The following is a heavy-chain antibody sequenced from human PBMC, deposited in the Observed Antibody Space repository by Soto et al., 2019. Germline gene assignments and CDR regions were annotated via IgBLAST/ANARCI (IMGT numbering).Heavy chain of an antibody. V-gene: IGHV4-34*01. D-gene: IGHD4-17*01. J-gene: IGHJ6*02. CDR2: INHSGST. CDR1: GGSFSGYY. Sequence: QVQLQQWGAGLLKPSETLSLTCAVYGGSFSGYYWSWIRQPPGKGLEWIGEINHSGSTNYNPSLKSRVTISVDTANNQFSLKLSSVTAADTAVYYCARHTLSTVGSHYYYYYGMDVWGQGTTVTVSS. CDR3: ARHTLSTVGSHYYYYYGMDV.